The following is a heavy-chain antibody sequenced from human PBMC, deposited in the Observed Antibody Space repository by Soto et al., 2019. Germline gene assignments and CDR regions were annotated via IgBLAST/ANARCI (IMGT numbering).Heavy chain of an antibody. CDR3: ARGSGWYSRRFDY. CDR1: GGSFSGYY. CDR2: INHSGST. J-gene: IGHJ4*02. V-gene: IGHV4-34*01. Sequence: SETLSLTCAVYGGSFSGYYWSWIRQPPGKGLEWIGEINHSGSTNYNPSLKSRVTISVDTSKNQFSLKLSSVTAADTAVYYCARGSGWYSRRFDYWGQGTLVTVSS. D-gene: IGHD6-19*01.